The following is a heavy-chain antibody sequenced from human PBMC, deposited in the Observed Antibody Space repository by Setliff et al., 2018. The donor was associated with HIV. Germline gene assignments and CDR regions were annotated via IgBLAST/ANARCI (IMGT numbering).Heavy chain of an antibody. CDR1: GYTFTSYG. V-gene: IGHV1-18*01. D-gene: IGHD1-26*01. CDR3: ARDQIPRIVGATGFDY. J-gene: IGHJ4*02. Sequence: GASVKVSCKASGYTFTSYGIGWVRQAPGQRLEWMGWISAYNGNTNYAQKLQGRVTMTTDTSTSTAYMELRSLRSDDTAVYYCARDQIPRIVGATGFDYWGQGTLVTVSS. CDR2: ISAYNGNT.